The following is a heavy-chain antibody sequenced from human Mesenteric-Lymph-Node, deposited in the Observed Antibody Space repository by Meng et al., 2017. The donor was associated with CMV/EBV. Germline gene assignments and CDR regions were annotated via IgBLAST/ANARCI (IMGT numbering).Heavy chain of an antibody. J-gene: IGHJ5*02. V-gene: IGHV3-15*01. CDR1: GFTSSSYA. D-gene: IGHD6-13*01. Sequence: GGSLRLSCAASGFTSSSYAMSWVRQAPGKGLEWVGRIKSKIDGGTTDYAAPVKGRFTISRDDSKNILHLQMNSLKTEDTAVYYCTTDPEYSSSWYGGWFDPWGQGTLVTVSS. CDR2: IKSKIDGGTT. CDR3: TTDPEYSSSWYGGWFDP.